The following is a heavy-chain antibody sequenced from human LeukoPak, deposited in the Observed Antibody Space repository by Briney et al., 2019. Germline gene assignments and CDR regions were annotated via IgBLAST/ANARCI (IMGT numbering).Heavy chain of an antibody. D-gene: IGHD3-22*01. CDR1: GGSISSSGYY. CDR2: MYYSVNT. Sequence: SETLSLTCTVSGGSISSSGYYWGWIRQPPGKGLEWIGRMYYSVNTYCNPSLKSRVTMSVDTSKNQFSLKLSSVTAADTAVYYGAGTYYYDSSGNCGYNWFDPWGQGTLVTVSS. J-gene: IGHJ5*02. CDR3: AGTYYYDSSGNCGYNWFDP. V-gene: IGHV4-39*01.